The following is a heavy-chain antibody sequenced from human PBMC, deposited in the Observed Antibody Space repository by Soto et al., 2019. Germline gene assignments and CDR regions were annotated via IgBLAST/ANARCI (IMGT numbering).Heavy chain of an antibody. V-gene: IGHV1-69*13. J-gene: IGHJ6*02. CDR1: GGTFSSYA. CDR2: IIPIFGTA. CDR3: ARGYCSGGSCYYYYYGMDV. D-gene: IGHD2-15*01. Sequence: SVKVSCKASGGTFSSYAISWVRQAPGQGLEWMGGIIPIFGTANYAQKFQGRVTITADESTSTAYMELSSLRSEDTAVYYCARGYCSGGSCYYYYYGMDVWGQGTTVTVSS.